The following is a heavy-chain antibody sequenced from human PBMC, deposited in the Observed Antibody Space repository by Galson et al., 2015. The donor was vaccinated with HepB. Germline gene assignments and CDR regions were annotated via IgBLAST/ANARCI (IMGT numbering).Heavy chain of an antibody. CDR1: GYSFTSYW. CDR2: IYPGDSDT. V-gene: IGHV5-51*01. J-gene: IGHJ2*01. CDR3: ARHSGFTIFGVERNWYFDL. D-gene: IGHD3-3*01. Sequence: QSGAEVKKPGESLKISCKGSGYSFTSYWIGWVRQMPGKGLEWMGIIYPGDSDTRYSPSFQGQVTISADKSISTAYLQWSSLKASDTAMYYCARHSGFTIFGVERNWYFDLWGRGTLVTVSS.